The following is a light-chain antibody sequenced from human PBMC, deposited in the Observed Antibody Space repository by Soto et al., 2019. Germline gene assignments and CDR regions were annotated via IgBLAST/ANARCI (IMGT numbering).Light chain of an antibody. CDR3: QHVISFPFT. Sequence: DLQMTQSPSFVSASVGDRVTITCRASQGISSWLAWYQQKPGQAPKLLIYAASSLQSGVPSRFIVSGSGTHFTLTINSLQPEDFSTYCCQHVISFPFTFGPGTKVNVK. V-gene: IGKV1-12*01. CDR1: QGISSW. J-gene: IGKJ3*01. CDR2: AAS.